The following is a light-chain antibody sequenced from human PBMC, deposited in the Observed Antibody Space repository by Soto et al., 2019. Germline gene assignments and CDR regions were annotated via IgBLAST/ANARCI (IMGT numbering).Light chain of an antibody. CDR1: QSVSSH. CDR3: QQSYSTPPT. Sequence: EIVLTQSPGTLSLSPGERATLSCRASQSVSSHLAWYQQRPGQAPRLLIYGASSRATGIPDRFSGSGSGTDFTLTISRLEPEDFATYYCQQSYSTPPTFGQGTKVDIK. CDR2: GAS. V-gene: IGKV3-20*01. J-gene: IGKJ1*01.